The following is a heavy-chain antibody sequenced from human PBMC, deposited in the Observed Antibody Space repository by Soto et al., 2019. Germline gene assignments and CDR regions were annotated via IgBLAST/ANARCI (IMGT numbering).Heavy chain of an antibody. CDR1: GGTFSSYT. J-gene: IGHJ5*02. CDR3: ARVPPECSGGSCYSGWFDP. Sequence: ASVKVSCKASGGTFSSYTISWVRQAPGQGLEWMGRIIPILGIANYAQKFQGRVTITADKSTSTAYMELSSLRSEDTAVYYCARVPPECSGGSCYSGWFDPWGQGTLVTVSS. D-gene: IGHD2-15*01. V-gene: IGHV1-69*02. CDR2: IIPILGIA.